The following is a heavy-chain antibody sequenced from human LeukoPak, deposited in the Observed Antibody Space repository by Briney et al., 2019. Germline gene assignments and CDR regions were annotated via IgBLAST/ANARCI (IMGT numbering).Heavy chain of an antibody. V-gene: IGHV4-34*01. CDR3: ARSLFDY. CDR2: INESGST. J-gene: IGHJ4*02. Sequence: SETLSLTCAVYGGSFSYYYWGWIRQPPGKGLEWIGEINESGSTNYNPSLKRRVTISLDTSKDQFSLKLSSVTAADTAVYYCARSLFDYWGQGILVTVSS. CDR1: GGSFSYYY.